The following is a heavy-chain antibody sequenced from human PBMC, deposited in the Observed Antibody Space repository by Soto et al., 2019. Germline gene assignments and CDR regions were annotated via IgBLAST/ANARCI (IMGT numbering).Heavy chain of an antibody. CDR2: INHSGST. CDR1: GGSFGGYY. V-gene: IGHV4-34*01. D-gene: IGHD3-3*01. J-gene: IGHJ5*02. Sequence: PSETLSLTCAVYGGSFGGYYWSWIRQPPGKGLEWIGEINHSGSTNYNPSLKSRVTISVDTSKNQFSLKLSSVTAADTAVYYCARHLYDSWTGPNNWFDPWGQGTLVTVSS. CDR3: ARHLYDSWTGPNNWFDP.